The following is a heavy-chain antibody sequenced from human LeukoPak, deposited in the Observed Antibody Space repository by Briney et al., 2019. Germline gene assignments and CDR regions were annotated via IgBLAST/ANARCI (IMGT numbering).Heavy chain of an antibody. CDR1: GFTFSSYA. D-gene: IGHD4-23*01. V-gene: IGHV3-30-3*01. J-gene: IGHJ4*02. CDR2: ISYDGSNK. CDR3: ARDLVPTVALGTSLWY. Sequence: GGSLRLSCAASGFTFSSYAMHWVRQAPGKGLEWVAVISYDGSNKYYTDSVKGGFTISRDNSKNTLYLQMNSLRAEDTAVCYCARDLVPTVALGTSLWYWGQGTLVTVSS.